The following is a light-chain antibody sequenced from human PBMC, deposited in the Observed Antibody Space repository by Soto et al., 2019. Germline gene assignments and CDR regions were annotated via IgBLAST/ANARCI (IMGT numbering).Light chain of an antibody. CDR3: SSYTTSNTRQIV. CDR1: SSDVGSYNY. Sequence: QSALTQPASVSGSPGQSITISCTGTSSDVGSYNYVSWYQHHPGKAPKLIIYDVTSRPSGVSIRFSGSKSDNTASLTISGLQPEDEADYHCSSYTTSNTRQIVFGTGTKVTVL. J-gene: IGLJ1*01. V-gene: IGLV2-14*03. CDR2: DVT.